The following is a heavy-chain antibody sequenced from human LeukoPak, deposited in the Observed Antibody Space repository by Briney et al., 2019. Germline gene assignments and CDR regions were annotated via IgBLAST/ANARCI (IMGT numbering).Heavy chain of an antibody. D-gene: IGHD5-24*01. CDR1: GGTFSSYS. J-gene: IGHJ4*02. CDR3: ARDAATINFDY. Sequence: GASVKVSCKASGGTFSSYSINWVRQAPGQGLEWMGWINIYTGNPTYAQGFTGRFVFSLDTSVSTAYLQISSLKAEDTAVYYCARDAATINFDYWGQGTLVTVSS. CDR2: INIYTGNP. V-gene: IGHV7-4-1*02.